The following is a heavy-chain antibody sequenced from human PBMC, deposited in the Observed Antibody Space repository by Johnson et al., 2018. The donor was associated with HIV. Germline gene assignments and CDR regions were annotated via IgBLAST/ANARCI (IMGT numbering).Heavy chain of an antibody. Sequence: EQLVESGGGLVQPGGSLRLSCAASGFTFSSYAMHWVRQAPGKGLEYVSAISSNGGSTYYANSVKGRFTISRDNSKNTLYLQMGSLRAEDMAVYYCARGGRGYSYSYAFDIWGQGTMVTVSS. J-gene: IGHJ3*02. CDR3: ARGGRGYSYSYAFDI. CDR2: ISSNGGST. D-gene: IGHD5-18*01. CDR1: GFTFSSYA. V-gene: IGHV3-64*01.